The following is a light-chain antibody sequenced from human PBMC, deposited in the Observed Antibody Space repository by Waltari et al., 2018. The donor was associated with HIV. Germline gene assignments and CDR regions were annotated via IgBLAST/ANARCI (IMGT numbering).Light chain of an antibody. J-gene: IGLJ3*02. CDR1: SSNLESNP. CDR2: SNN. Sequence: QSVLTQPSSASGTPGQRVAISCSGSSSNLESNPVHWYQQLPGTAPKLLVYSNNQRPAWVPDRISGSKSGTSASLAISGLQSEDEADYYCAAWDDSLNGWVFGGGIKLTVL. V-gene: IGLV1-44*01. CDR3: AAWDDSLNGWV.